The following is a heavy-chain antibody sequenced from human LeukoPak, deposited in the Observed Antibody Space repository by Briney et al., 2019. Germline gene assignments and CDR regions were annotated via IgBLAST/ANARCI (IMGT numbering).Heavy chain of an antibody. CDR1: GGSFSGYY. CDR2: INHSGST. Sequence: SETLSLTCAVYGGSFSGYYCSWIRQPPGKGLEWIGEINHSGSTNYNPSLKSRVTISVDTSKNQFSLRLSSVTAADTAVYYCARGVRYYDSSGYHVGAFDIWGQGTMVTVSS. D-gene: IGHD3-22*01. J-gene: IGHJ3*02. V-gene: IGHV4-34*01. CDR3: ARGVRYYDSSGYHVGAFDI.